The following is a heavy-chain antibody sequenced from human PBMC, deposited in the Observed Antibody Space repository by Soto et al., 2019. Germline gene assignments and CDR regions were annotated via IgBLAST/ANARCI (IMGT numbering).Heavy chain of an antibody. Sequence: QLVQSGSEVKKPGSSVKVSCQASGGTFSGYVVTWVRQAPGPGLEWMGEVVPLFGTTNYDQSFPVSITITAEEPTSSASIALRTLRSDDTAGYYCATHGLVGSSTPYFDGWGQGTLVNVAS. J-gene: IGHJ4*02. CDR1: GGTFSGYV. CDR2: VVPLFGTT. D-gene: IGHD6-6*01. CDR3: ATHGLVGSSTPYFDG. V-gene: IGHV1-69*01.